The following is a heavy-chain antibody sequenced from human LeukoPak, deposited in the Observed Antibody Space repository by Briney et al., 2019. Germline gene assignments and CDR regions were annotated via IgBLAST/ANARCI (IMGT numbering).Heavy chain of an antibody. J-gene: IGHJ4*02. Sequence: GGSLRLSCAASGFTFSSYAMSWVRQAPGKGLEWVSAISGSGGSTYYADSVKGRFTISRDNSKNTLYLQMNSLRAEDTAVYYCAKRGAEVGASVAPGDYWGQGTLLTVSS. CDR1: GFTFSSYA. D-gene: IGHD1-26*01. CDR3: AKRGAEVGASVAPGDY. CDR2: ISGSGGST. V-gene: IGHV3-23*01.